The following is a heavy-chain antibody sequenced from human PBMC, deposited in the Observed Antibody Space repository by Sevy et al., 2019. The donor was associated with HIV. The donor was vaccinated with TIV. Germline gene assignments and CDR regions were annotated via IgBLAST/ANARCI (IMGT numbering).Heavy chain of an antibody. CDR3: AITKDYYDNSGSPFDY. J-gene: IGHJ4*02. CDR1: GYTLTKLA. CDR2: FDPEDGET. V-gene: IGHV1-24*01. Sequence: ASVKVSCKVSGYTLTKLAMHWVRQAPGKGLEWMGTFDPEDGETIYAQKFQGRVTMTEDTSIDTAYMDLSSLGSEDTAVFYCAITKDYYDNSGSPFDYWGQGTLVTVSS. D-gene: IGHD3-22*01.